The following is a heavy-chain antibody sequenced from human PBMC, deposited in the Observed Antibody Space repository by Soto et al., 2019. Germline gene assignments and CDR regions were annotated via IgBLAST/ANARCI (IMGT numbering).Heavy chain of an antibody. CDR2: ISYDGSDN. V-gene: IGHV3-30-3*01. CDR3: ARELELRFDY. D-gene: IGHD1-7*01. Sequence: GGLLRVCWAAFGLTFSSFASRRVRQAPGKGLEWVAVISYDGSDNYYADSVKGRFTISRDNSKNTLYLQMNSLRAEDTAVYYCARELELRFDYWGQGTLVTVSS. CDR1: GLTFSSFA. J-gene: IGHJ4*02.